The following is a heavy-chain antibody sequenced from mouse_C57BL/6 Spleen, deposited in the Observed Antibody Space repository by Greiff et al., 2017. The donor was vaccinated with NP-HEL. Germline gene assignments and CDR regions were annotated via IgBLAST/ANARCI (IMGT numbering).Heavy chain of an antibody. D-gene: IGHD2-5*01. CDR1: GFTFSSYA. V-gene: IGHV5-4*01. CDR2: ISDGGSYT. Sequence: EVQLQESGGGLVKPGGSLKLSCAASGFTFSSYAMSWVRQTPEKRLEWVATISDGGSYTYYPDNVKGRFTISRDNAKNNLYLQMSHLKSEDTAMYYCARVYSNYDAMDYWGQGTSVTVSS. J-gene: IGHJ4*01. CDR3: ARVYSNYDAMDY.